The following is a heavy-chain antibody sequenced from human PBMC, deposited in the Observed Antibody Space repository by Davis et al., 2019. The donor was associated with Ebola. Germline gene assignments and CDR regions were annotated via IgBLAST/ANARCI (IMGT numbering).Heavy chain of an antibody. CDR1: GGSISSSSYY. Sequence: SETLSLTCTVSGGSISSSSYYWGWIRQPPGKGLEWIGSTRYSGNTYYNPSLKSRVTISVDTSKNHFSLKLSSVTAADTAVYYCARHPGPDYWGQGTLVTVSS. CDR2: TRYSGNT. J-gene: IGHJ4*02. V-gene: IGHV4-39*01. CDR3: ARHPGPDY.